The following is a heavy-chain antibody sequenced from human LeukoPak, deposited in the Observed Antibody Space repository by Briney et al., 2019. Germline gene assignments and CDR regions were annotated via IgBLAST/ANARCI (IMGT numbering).Heavy chain of an antibody. Sequence: SETLSLTCAVYGGSFSGYSWNWLRQPPVKGLEWIGKINHSGGTNYNPSLKSRVTISVDTSKKQFSLKLSSVTAADTAVYYCAREVPTYYFDYWGQGTLVTVSS. CDR1: GGSFSGYS. CDR2: INHSGGT. V-gene: IGHV4-34*01. J-gene: IGHJ4*02. CDR3: AREVPTYYFDY.